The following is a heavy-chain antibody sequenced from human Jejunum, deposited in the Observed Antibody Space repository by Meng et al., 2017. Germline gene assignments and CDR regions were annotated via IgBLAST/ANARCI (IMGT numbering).Heavy chain of an antibody. CDR1: GFIFISYT. CDR2: ISHDERDK. V-gene: IGHV3-30*04. D-gene: IGHD3-9*01. Sequence: QVQLVESGGGEVQPGRSLILSCAASGFIFISYTMHWVRQAPGKGLEWVAVISHDERDKYYADSVKGRFTISRDISKNTLSLQMNSLTAEDTALYYCARQFEGLDYWGQGTLVTVSS. J-gene: IGHJ4*02. CDR3: ARQFEGLDY.